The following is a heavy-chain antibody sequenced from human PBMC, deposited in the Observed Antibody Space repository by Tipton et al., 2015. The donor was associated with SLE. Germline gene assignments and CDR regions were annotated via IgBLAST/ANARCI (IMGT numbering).Heavy chain of an antibody. Sequence: TLSLTCTVSGGSISSGNWWSWVRQPPGKGLEWIGEIYHSGSTNYNPSLKSRVTISVDTSKNQFSLKLSSVTAADTAVYYCARATGGYFDYWGQGTLVTVSS. CDR3: ARATGGYFDY. CDR2: IYHSGST. V-gene: IGHV4-4*02. D-gene: IGHD1-26*01. CDR1: GGSISSGNW. J-gene: IGHJ4*02.